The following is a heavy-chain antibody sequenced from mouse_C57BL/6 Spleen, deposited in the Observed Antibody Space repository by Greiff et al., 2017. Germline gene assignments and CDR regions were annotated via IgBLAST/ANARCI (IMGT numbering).Heavy chain of an antibody. J-gene: IGHJ1*03. Sequence: EVKVEESGGGLVQPGGSLSLSCAASGFTFTDYYMSWVRQPPGKALEWLGFIRNKANGYTTEYSASVKGRFTISRDNSQSILYLQMNALRAEDSATYYCARYTDYGSSYGYFDVWGTGTTVTVSS. V-gene: IGHV7-3*01. D-gene: IGHD1-1*01. CDR3: ARYTDYGSSYGYFDV. CDR2: IRNKANGYTT. CDR1: GFTFTDYY.